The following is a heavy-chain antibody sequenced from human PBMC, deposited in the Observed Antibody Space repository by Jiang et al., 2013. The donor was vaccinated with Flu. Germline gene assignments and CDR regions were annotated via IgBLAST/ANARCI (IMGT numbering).Heavy chain of an antibody. Sequence: VQLLESGGGLVQPGGSLRLSCTASRFTFSSYWMSWVRQAPGKGLEWVANIKQDGSEKYYVDAVKGRFTISRDNAKNSLYLQMNSLRAEDTAVYYCARGLNPIAVAGPTDY. CDR1: RFTFSSYW. J-gene: IGHJ4*01. D-gene: IGHD6-19*01. CDR3: ARGLNPIAVAGPTDY. V-gene: IGHV3-7*01. CDR2: IKQDGSEK.